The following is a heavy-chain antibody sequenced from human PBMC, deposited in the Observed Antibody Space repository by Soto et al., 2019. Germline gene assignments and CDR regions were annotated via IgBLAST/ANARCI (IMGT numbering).Heavy chain of an antibody. D-gene: IGHD2-8*01. CDR3: ARGDVLPNWFDP. CDR1: GGSISSGGYS. CDR2: IYHSGST. J-gene: IGHJ5*02. Sequence: SETLSLTCAVSGGSISSGGYSWSWIRQPPGKGLEWIGYIYHSGSTYYNPSLKSRVTISVDRSKNQFSLKLSSVTAADTAVYYCARGDVLPNWFDPWGQGTLVTVSS. V-gene: IGHV4-30-2*01.